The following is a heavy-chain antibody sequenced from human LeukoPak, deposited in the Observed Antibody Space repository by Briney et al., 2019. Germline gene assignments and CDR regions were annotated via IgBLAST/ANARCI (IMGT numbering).Heavy chain of an antibody. D-gene: IGHD3-3*01. CDR3: ARAILSGYPDS. CDR2: IYYSGST. Sequence: PSGTLSLTCAVSGGSISSSNWWSWVRQPPGKGLEWIGEIYYSGSTNYNPSLKSRVTISLDTSKNQFSLKLSSVTAADTAVYYCARAILSGYPDSWGQGTLVIVFS. CDR1: GGSISSSNW. J-gene: IGHJ4*02. V-gene: IGHV4-4*02.